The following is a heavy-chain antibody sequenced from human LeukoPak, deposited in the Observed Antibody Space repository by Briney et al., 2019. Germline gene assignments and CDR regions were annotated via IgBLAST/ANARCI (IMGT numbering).Heavy chain of an antibody. D-gene: IGHD4-23*01. CDR2: IYYSGRT. J-gene: IGHJ6*02. CDR3: ARDRVGDYGGKRTSSYYYGMDV. V-gene: IGHV4-39*07. Sequence: SETLSLTCTVSGGSISSSSYFWRWIRQPPGKGLEWIGSIYYSGRTYFIPARKSRVTISVATSKNEFSLKLSSVTAADSAVYYCARDRVGDYGGKRTSSYYYGMDVWGHGTTVTVSS. CDR1: GGSISSSSYF.